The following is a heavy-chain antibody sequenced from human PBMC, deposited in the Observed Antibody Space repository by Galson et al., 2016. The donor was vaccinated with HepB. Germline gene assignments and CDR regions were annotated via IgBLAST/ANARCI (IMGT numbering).Heavy chain of an antibody. CDR1: GFSFSLYA. CDR3: ARGKSLWTTPWNYGLDV. J-gene: IGHJ6*04. Sequence: SLRLSCAASGFSFSLYAMHWVRQVTGKGLEWVSAIGTAPGDTNYLDSVKGRFTISRENADNSLYLQMNSLRPGDTAVYYCARGKSLWTTPWNYGLDVWGKGTTVTVSS. V-gene: IGHV3-13*01. CDR2: IGTAPGDT. D-gene: IGHD4-17*01.